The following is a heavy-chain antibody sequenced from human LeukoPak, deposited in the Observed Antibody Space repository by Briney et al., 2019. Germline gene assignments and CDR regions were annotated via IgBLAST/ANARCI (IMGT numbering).Heavy chain of an antibody. Sequence: PGGTLRLSCAASGFTFRGYWMHWVRQVPGKGLVWVSRINGDGSSTSYADSVKGRFTISRDNAKNTLYLQMDSLRDDDTAVYYCASLQKIAPAATGWGQGTLVTVSS. V-gene: IGHV3-74*01. CDR2: INGDGSST. J-gene: IGHJ4*02. CDR3: ASLQKIAPAATG. D-gene: IGHD2-2*01. CDR1: GFTFRGYW.